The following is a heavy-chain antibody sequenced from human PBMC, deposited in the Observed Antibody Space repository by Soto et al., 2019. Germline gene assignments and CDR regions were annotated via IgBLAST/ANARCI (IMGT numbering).Heavy chain of an antibody. CDR1: GYSISIKNYY. D-gene: IGHD3-10*01. Sequence: PSETLSLTCAVSGYSISIKNYYWVWIRQPPGKGLEWIGSIYDNGGTYYNPSLKSRVTIHVETPKKQISLKVKSVTAADAALYYCARRSHRSGSGSFIEKWGQGTLVTVSS. CDR3: ARRSHRSGSGSFIEK. CDR2: IYDNGGT. V-gene: IGHV4-39*01. J-gene: IGHJ4*02.